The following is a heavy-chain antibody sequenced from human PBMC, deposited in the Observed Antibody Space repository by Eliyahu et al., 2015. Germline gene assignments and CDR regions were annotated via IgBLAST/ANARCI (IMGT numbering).Heavy chain of an antibody. Sequence: QLQLQESGPGLVKPSETLSLTCTVSGGSISSSSYYWGWIRQPPGKGLEWIGSIYYSGSTYYNPSLKSRVTISVDTSKNQFSLKLSSVTAADTAVYYCARQVPLRFLEWYFDYWGQGTLVTVSS. CDR3: ARQVPLRFLEWYFDY. CDR1: GGSISSSSYY. J-gene: IGHJ4*02. V-gene: IGHV4-39*01. D-gene: IGHD3-3*01. CDR2: IYYSGST.